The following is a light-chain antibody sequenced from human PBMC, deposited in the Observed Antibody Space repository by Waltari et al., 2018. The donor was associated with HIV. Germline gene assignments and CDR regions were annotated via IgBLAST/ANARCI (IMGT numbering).Light chain of an antibody. CDR2: WAS. Sequence: DIVMTQSPDSLAVSLGERATINCKSSQSVLYSSNNKNYLAWYQQKQGQPPKLLIYWASTRGSGVPDRFSGSGSGTDFPLTISSLHAEDVAVYYCQQFYTSPLTFGGGTKVEIK. CDR3: QQFYTSPLT. J-gene: IGKJ4*01. CDR1: QSVLYSSNNKNY. V-gene: IGKV4-1*01.